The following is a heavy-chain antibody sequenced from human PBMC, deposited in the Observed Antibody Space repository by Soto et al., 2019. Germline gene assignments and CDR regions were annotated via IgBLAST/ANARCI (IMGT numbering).Heavy chain of an antibody. CDR1: GYSFTSYW. CDR3: ASPGPYYYDSSGYYDAFDI. J-gene: IGHJ3*02. Sequence: GESLKISCKGSGYSFTSYWIGWVRQMPGKGLDWMGIIYPGDSDTRYSPSFQGQVTISADKSISTAYLQWSSLKAPDTAMYYCASPGPYYYDSSGYYDAFDIWGQGTMVTVSS. CDR2: IYPGDSDT. D-gene: IGHD3-22*01. V-gene: IGHV5-51*01.